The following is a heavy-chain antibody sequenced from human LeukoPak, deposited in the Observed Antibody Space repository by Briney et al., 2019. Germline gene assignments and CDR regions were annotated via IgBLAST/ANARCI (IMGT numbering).Heavy chain of an antibody. D-gene: IGHD3-22*01. Sequence: GGSLRLSCVGSGFTFSIAWMSWVRQAPGKGLEWVAVISYDGSNKYYADSVKGRFTISRDNSKNTLYLQMNSLRAEDTAVYFCARKYDSSGFPFDYWGQGTLVTVSS. CDR1: GFTFSIAW. V-gene: IGHV3-30-3*01. CDR3: ARKYDSSGFPFDY. CDR2: ISYDGSNK. J-gene: IGHJ4*02.